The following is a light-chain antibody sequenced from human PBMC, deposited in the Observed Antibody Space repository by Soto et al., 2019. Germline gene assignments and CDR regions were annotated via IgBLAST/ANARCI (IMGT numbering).Light chain of an antibody. CDR2: EVT. J-gene: IGLJ1*01. CDR3: CSYAGSTTYV. CDR1: SSDVGSYNL. Sequence: QSALTQPASVSGSRGQSITISCTGTSSDVGSYNLVSWYQQNPGKAPKLIIYEVTKRPSGVSNRFSGSKSGNTASLTISGLQAEDEADYFCCSYAGSTTYVFGTATKLTVL. V-gene: IGLV2-23*02.